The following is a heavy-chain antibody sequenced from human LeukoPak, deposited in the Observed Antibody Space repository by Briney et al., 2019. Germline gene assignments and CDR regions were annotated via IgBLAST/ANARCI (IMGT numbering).Heavy chain of an antibody. D-gene: IGHD2-15*01. CDR1: GGSISSYY. J-gene: IGHJ6*02. Sequence: SSETLSLTCTVSGGSISSYYWSWIRQPPGKGLEWIGYIYNSGSTNYNPSLKSRVTISVDTSKNQFSLKLSSVTAADTAVYYCAREGYYYGMDVWGQGTTVTVSS. CDR2: IYNSGST. V-gene: IGHV4-59*01. CDR3: AREGYYYGMDV.